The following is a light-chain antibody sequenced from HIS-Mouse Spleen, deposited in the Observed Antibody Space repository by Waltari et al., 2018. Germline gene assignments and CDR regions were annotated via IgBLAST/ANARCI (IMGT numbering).Light chain of an antibody. V-gene: IGLV2-8*01. J-gene: IGLJ1*01. CDR2: EVS. CDR3: SSYAGSNNYV. Sequence: QSALTQPPSASGPPGQSVTIPCTGTRPDVRGYNYVSWYQQHPGKAPKLMIYEVSKRPSGVPDRFSGSKSGNTASLTVSGLQAEDEADYYCSSYAGSNNYVFGTGTKVTVL. CDR1: RPDVRGYNY.